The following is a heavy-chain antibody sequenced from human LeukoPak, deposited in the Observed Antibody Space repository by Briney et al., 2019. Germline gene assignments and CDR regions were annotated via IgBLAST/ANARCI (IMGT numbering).Heavy chain of an antibody. J-gene: IGHJ6*03. Sequence: SETLSLTCAVYGGSFSGYYWSWIRQPPGKGLEWIGEINHSGSTNYNPSLKSRVTISVDTSKNQFSLKLSSVTAADTAVYYCARGFGSSGSYYYYYYMDVWGKGTTVTVSS. CDR2: INHSGST. D-gene: IGHD6-6*01. CDR3: ARGFGSSGSYYYYYYMDV. V-gene: IGHV4-34*01. CDR1: GGSFSGYY.